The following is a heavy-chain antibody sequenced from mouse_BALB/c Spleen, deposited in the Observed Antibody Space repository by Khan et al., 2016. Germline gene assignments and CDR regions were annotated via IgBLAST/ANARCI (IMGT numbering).Heavy chain of an antibody. CDR3: TGEGLSYDYAMDY. V-gene: IGHV1S137*01. J-gene: IGHJ4*01. Sequence: QVQLQQSGAELVRPGVSVKISCKGSGYTFTDYAMHWVKQSHAKSLEWIGVISSYYGDSSYNQKFEGKATMTVDKSSSTAYMELARLTSEDSAISYCTGEGLSYDYAMDYWGQGTSVTVSA. CDR2: ISSYYGDS. CDR1: GYTFTDYA. D-gene: IGHD1-1*01.